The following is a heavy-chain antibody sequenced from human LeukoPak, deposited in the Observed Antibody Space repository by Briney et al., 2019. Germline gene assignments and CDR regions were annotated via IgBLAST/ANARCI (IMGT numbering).Heavy chain of an antibody. CDR1: GGSISSSTYY. Sequence: SETLSLTCTVSGGSISSSTYYWGWIRQPPGKGLEWIGSIYYSGSTYYNPSLKSRLTISVDTSKNQFSLKLSSVTAADTVVYYCARLTTDSVWGSYRSGDDAFDIWGQGTMVTVSS. D-gene: IGHD3-16*02. J-gene: IGHJ3*02. V-gene: IGHV4-39*01. CDR2: IYYSGST. CDR3: ARLTTDSVWGSYRSGDDAFDI.